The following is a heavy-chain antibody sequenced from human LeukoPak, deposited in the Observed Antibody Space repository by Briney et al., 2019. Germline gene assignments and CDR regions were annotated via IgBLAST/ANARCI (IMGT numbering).Heavy chain of an antibody. J-gene: IGHJ4*02. D-gene: IGHD1-1*01. CDR1: GFDFSHHY. V-gene: IGHV3-7*03. Sequence: GGSLRLSCAASGFDFSHHYMTWVRQAPGKGPEWVAKISPDGGVSQYVDSVKGRFTISRNNSKNSLSLHMSSLRVEDTALYFCAKEEFWRFDFWGQGTLVTVS. CDR3: AKEEFWRFDF. CDR2: ISPDGGVS.